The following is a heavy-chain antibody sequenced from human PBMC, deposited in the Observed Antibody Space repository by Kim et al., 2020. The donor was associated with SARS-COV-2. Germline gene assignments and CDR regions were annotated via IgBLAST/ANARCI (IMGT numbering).Heavy chain of an antibody. CDR1: GGSISSSSYY. CDR2: IYYSGST. D-gene: IGHD3-22*01. V-gene: IGHV4-39*01. Sequence: SETLSLTCTVSGGSISSSSYYWGWIRQPPGKGLEWIGSIYYSGSTYYNPSLKSRVTISVDTSKNQFSLKLSSVTAADTAVYYCARQITVTMIVVVIKDNFDYWGQGTLVTVSS. CDR3: ARQITVTMIVVVIKDNFDY. J-gene: IGHJ4*02.